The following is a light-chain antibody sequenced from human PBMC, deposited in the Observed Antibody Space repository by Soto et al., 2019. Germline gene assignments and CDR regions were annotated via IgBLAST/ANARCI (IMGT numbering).Light chain of an antibody. V-gene: IGLV2-8*01. J-gene: IGLJ1*01. Sequence: QSVLTQPASVSGSPGQSITISCTGTSSDVGGYNYVSWYQQHPGKAPKLMIYEVNKRPSGVPDRFSGSKSGNTASPTVSGLQAEDEADYYCSSYAGSTNPNFVFGTGTKVTVL. CDR1: SSDVGGYNY. CDR3: SSYAGSTNPNFV. CDR2: EVN.